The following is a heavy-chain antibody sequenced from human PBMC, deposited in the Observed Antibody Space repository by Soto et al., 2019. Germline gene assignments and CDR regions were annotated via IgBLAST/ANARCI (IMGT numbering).Heavy chain of an antibody. CDR3: VHSRCGGDCLQSYSAHYYYGMDV. CDR2: IYWDDDK. CDR1: GFSLSTSGMG. J-gene: IGHJ6*02. Sequence: GSGPTLVNPTQTLTLTCTFSGFSLSTSGMGVGWIRQPPGKALEWLALIYWDDDKRYSPSLKSRLTITKDTSKNQVVLTMTNMDPVDTATYYCVHSRCGGDCLQSYSAHYYYGMDVWGQGTTVTVS. D-gene: IGHD2-21*02. V-gene: IGHV2-5*02.